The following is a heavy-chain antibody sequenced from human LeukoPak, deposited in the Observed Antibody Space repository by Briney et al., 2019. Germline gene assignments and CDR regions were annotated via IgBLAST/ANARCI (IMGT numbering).Heavy chain of an antibody. CDR3: ARSYGPKPHDAFDI. Sequence: GESLKISCKGSGYSFTSYWIGWVRRRPGKGREWRGIIYPVDFDTRYSPSFQGQVAFSADKSISTAYLQWSSLKASDTAMYYCARSYGPKPHDAFDIWGQGTMVTVSS. CDR2: IYPVDFDT. CDR1: GYSFTSYW. D-gene: IGHD4/OR15-4a*01. V-gene: IGHV5-51*01. J-gene: IGHJ3*02.